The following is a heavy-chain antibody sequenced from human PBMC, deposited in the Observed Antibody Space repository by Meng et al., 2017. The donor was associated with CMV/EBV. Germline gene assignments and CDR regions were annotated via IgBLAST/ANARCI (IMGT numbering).Heavy chain of an antibody. CDR1: SFSGYY. V-gene: IGHV4-34*01. D-gene: IGHD3-22*01. Sequence: SFSGYYWSWIRQRPGKGLEWIGEINHSGSTNYNPSLKSRVTISVDTSKNQFSLKLSSVTAADTAVYYCARGERNYDSSGYTTNWFDPWGQGTLVTVSS. CDR2: INHSGST. J-gene: IGHJ5*02. CDR3: ARGERNYDSSGYTTNWFDP.